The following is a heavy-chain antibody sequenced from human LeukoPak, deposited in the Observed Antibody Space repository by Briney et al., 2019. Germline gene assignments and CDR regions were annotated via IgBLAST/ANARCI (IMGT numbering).Heavy chain of an antibody. J-gene: IGHJ4*02. Sequence: GGSLRLSCAASGFTVSSNYMSWVRQAPGKGPEWVSVIYSGGSTYYADSVKGRFTISRDNSKNTLYLQMNSLRAEDTAVYYCAKDRSPRRYSGSYYGFDYWGQGTLVTVSS. CDR2: IYSGGST. CDR1: GFTVSSNY. CDR3: AKDRSPRRYSGSYYGFDY. V-gene: IGHV3-66*01. D-gene: IGHD1-26*01.